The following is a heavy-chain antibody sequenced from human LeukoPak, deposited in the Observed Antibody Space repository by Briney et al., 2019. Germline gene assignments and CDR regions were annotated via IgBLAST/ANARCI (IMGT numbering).Heavy chain of an antibody. CDR3: ATRWSLDS. CDR1: GFTFGTYT. CDR2: ISDNESRT. D-gene: IGHD3-16*02. V-gene: IGHV3-23*01. J-gene: IGHJ4*02. Sequence: GSLRLSCAASGFTFGTYTMTWVRQAPGKGLKWVSSISDNESRTYYADSVEGRFTVSRDNSENTLYLQMNNLRVEDTAVYYCATRWSLDSWGQGTLVTVSS.